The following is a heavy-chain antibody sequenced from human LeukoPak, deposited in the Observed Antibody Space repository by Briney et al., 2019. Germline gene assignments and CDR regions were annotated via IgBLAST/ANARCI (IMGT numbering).Heavy chain of an antibody. CDR1: GGSVSSDSYF. V-gene: IGHV4-61*01. Sequence: PSETLSLTCTVSGGSVSSDSYFWTWIRQPPGKGLEWIGYIYYSGITNYNPSLKSRVTISLDTSKSQISLKLSSVTAADTAVYYCARGQRRRQDYWGQGTLVTVSS. J-gene: IGHJ4*02. CDR2: IYYSGIT. CDR3: ARGQRRRQDY.